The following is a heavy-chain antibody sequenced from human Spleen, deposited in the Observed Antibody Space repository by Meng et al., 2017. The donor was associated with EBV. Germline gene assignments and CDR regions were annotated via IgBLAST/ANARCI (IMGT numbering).Heavy chain of an antibody. CDR3: ATEGARTTVAPRGWFDP. CDR1: GYTFRNYG. CDR2: INADRGDT. V-gene: IGHV1-3*01. Sequence: QVQLVQSGAEVKRPGASVKVSGKASGYTFRNYGLHWVRQAPGQRLEWMGWINADRGDTEVSQQFQGRVNITSDTSASTAYMELRSLRFEDTARYYCATEGARTTVAPRGWFDPWGQGTLVTVSS. D-gene: IGHD4-23*01. J-gene: IGHJ5*02.